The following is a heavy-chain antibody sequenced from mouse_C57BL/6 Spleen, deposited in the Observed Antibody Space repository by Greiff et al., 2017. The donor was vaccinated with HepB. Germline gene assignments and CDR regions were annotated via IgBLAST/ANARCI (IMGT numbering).Heavy chain of an antibody. J-gene: IGHJ3*01. V-gene: IGHV5-4*01. CDR1: GFTFSSYA. Sequence: EVQGVESGGSLVKPGGSLKLSCAASGFTFSSYAMSWVRQTPEKRLEWVATISDGGSYTYYPDNVKGRFTISRDNAKNNLYLQMSHLKSEDTAMYYCARVGNYLAFAYWGQGTLVTVSA. D-gene: IGHD1-1*02. CDR3: ARVGNYLAFAY. CDR2: ISDGGSYT.